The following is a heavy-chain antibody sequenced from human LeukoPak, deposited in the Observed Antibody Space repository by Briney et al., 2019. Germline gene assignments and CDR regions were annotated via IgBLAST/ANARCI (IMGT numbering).Heavy chain of an antibody. CDR1: GYSISSGYY. D-gene: IGHD2-21*01. V-gene: IGHV4-38-2*02. Sequence: SETLSLTCTVSGYSISSGYYWVWIRQPPGKGLEWIGSIYHSGSTYYNPSLKSRVTISVDTSKNQFSLKLSSVTAADTAVYYCARRVGVALDYWGQGTLVTVSS. CDR2: IYHSGST. J-gene: IGHJ4*02. CDR3: ARRVGVALDY.